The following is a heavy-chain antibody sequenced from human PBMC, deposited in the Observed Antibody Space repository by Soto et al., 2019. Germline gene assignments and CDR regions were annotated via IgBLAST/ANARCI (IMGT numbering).Heavy chain of an antibody. Sequence: GGSLRLSCTVSGFTFRSYAMNWVRQAPGGGLAWVSNIIGSGDSAAYADSVKGRLTISRYNSQNTLFLQMDSLRVDDTATYYCVKDPDFRTVAGADRWGKRTLVTVSS. V-gene: IGHV3-23*01. J-gene: IGHJ4*01. CDR2: IIGSGDSA. CDR1: GFTFRSYA. CDR3: VKDPDFRTVAGADR. D-gene: IGHD6-19*01.